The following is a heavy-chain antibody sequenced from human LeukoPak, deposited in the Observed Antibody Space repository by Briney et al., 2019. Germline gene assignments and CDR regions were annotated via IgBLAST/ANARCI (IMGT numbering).Heavy chain of an antibody. CDR2: IRYDGSNK. V-gene: IGHV3-30*02. CDR1: GFTFSSYG. CDR3: ARDYSGESYFDY. D-gene: IGHD2-21*01. J-gene: IGHJ4*02. Sequence: PGGSLRLSCAASGFTFSSYGMHWVRQAPGKGLEWVAFIRYDGSNKYYADSVKGRFTISRDNSKNTLYLQMNSLRAEDTAVYYCARDYSGESYFDYWGQGTLVTVSS.